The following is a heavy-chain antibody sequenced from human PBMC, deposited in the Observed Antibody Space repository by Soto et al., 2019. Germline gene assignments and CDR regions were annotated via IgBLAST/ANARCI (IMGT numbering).Heavy chain of an antibody. Sequence: SETLSLTCTVSAGSISRYYWSWIRQRPRKGLEWIGFIYYSGSTDYNPSLKSRVTISEDTSKNQCSLKLSSVTAADTAVYYCARHGGITMVRGVLTAFDIWGQGTMVTVSS. CDR1: AGSISRYY. CDR3: ARHGGITMVRGVLTAFDI. V-gene: IGHV4-59*08. CDR2: IYYSGST. J-gene: IGHJ3*02. D-gene: IGHD3-10*01.